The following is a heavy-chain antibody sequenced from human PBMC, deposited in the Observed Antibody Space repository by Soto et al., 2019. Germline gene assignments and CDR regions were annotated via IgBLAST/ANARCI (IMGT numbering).Heavy chain of an antibody. D-gene: IGHD3-3*01. CDR1: GSSISIYY. CDR3: ARGYYDGRHGLDV. J-gene: IGHJ6*02. Sequence: PSETLSLTCSVSGSSISIYYWNWIRQTPGKGLEWIGYMYYRGTTKYNPSLKSRVTISVDTSKNQVSLKLSSVTAADTAVYYCARGYYDGRHGLDVWGQGTTVTSP. CDR2: MYYRGTT. V-gene: IGHV4-59*01.